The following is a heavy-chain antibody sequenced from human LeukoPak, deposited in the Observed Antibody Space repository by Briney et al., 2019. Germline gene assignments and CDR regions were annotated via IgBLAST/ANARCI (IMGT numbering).Heavy chain of an antibody. D-gene: IGHD1-26*01. CDR1: GGSISFYY. Sequence: PSETLSLTCTVSGGSISFYYWSWIRQPAGKGLEWIGSIYHSGSTYYNPSLKSRVTISVDTSKNQFSLRLSSVTAADTAVYYCARGSGSYDFWGQGTLVTVSS. J-gene: IGHJ4*02. CDR3: ARGSGSYDF. CDR2: IYHSGST. V-gene: IGHV4-4*07.